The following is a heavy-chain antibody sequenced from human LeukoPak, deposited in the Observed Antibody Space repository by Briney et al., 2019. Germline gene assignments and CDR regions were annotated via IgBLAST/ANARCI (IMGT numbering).Heavy chain of an antibody. V-gene: IGHV3-21*04. J-gene: IGHJ4*02. CDR2: ISRSSLYI. CDR1: EFTFSSFN. CDR3: ARGPAMVITDN. Sequence: GGSLRLSCAASEFTFSSFNMNWVRQAPGKGLEWVSSISRSSLYIYYADSVKGRFTISRDNAKNSLYLQMNSLRAEDTAVYYCARGPAMVITDNWGQGTLVTVSS. D-gene: IGHD5-18*01.